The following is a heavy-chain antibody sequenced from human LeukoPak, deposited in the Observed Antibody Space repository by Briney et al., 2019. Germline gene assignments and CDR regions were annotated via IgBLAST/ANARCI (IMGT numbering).Heavy chain of an antibody. Sequence: GGSLRLSCAASGFTFSSYAMHWVRQAPGKGLEWVAVISYDGSNKYYADSVKGRFTISRDNSKNTLYLPMNSLRAEDTAVYYCASKDYGDYGFYWGQGTLVTVSS. CDR2: ISYDGSNK. V-gene: IGHV3-30*04. D-gene: IGHD4-17*01. CDR3: ASKDYGDYGFY. CDR1: GFTFSSYA. J-gene: IGHJ4*02.